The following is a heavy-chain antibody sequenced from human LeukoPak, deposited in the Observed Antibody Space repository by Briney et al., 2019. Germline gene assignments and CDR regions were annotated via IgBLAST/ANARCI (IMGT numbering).Heavy chain of an antibody. J-gene: IGHJ6*04. CDR3: ATGPRYCSGGSCYSAENYYYYGMDV. CDR1: GYTFTSYA. D-gene: IGHD2-15*01. V-gene: IGHV1-3*01. CDR2: INAGNGNT. Sequence: ASVKVSCKASGYTFTSYAMHWVRQAPGQRLEWMGWINAGNGNTKYSQKFQGRVTITRDTSASTAYMELSSLRSEDTAGYYCATGPRYCSGGSCYSAENYYYYGMDVWGKGTTVTVSS.